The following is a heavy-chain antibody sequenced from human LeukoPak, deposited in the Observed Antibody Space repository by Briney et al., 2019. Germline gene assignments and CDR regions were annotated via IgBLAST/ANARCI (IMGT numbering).Heavy chain of an antibody. J-gene: IGHJ4*02. D-gene: IGHD3-10*01. CDR1: GGSFSGYY. CDR3: ARRNYYGSGSYCLDY. Sequence: RPSETLSLTCAVYGGSFSGYYWSWIRQPPGKGLEWIGEINHSGSTNYNPSLKSRVTISVDTSKNQFSLKLSSVTAADTAVYYCARRNYYGSGSYCLDYWGQGTLVTVSS. V-gene: IGHV4-34*01. CDR2: INHSGST.